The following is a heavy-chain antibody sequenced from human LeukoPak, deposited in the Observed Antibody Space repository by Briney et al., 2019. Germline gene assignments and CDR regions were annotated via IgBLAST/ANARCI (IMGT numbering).Heavy chain of an antibody. CDR1: GYTFTSYG. Sequence: ASVKISCKASGYTFTSYGISWVRQAPGQGLEGMGWISAYNGNTNYAQKLQGRVTITTDTSTSTAYMELRTLRSDDTAVYCGPSQLGGPWGQGTMVTVSS. J-gene: IGHJ3*01. V-gene: IGHV1-18*01. D-gene: IGHD1-26*01. CDR2: ISAYNGNT. CDR3: PSQLGGP.